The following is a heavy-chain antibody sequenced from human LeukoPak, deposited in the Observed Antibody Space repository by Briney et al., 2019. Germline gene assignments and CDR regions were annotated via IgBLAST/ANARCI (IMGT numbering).Heavy chain of an antibody. Sequence: GGSLRLSCAASGFTFSGYVMTWVRQPPGKGLQWVADISGSGGSTYYADSVKGRFSISRDNSKNTLYLQLDSLRAEDTGVYYCEGWERPFDYWGQGTLVTVS. CDR1: GFTFSGYV. J-gene: IGHJ4*02. D-gene: IGHD1-26*01. V-gene: IGHV3-23*01. CDR3: EGWERPFDY. CDR2: ISGSGGST.